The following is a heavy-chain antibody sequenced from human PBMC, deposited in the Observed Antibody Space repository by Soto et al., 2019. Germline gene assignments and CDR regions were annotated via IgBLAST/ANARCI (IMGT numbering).Heavy chain of an antibody. Sequence: PSETLSLTCTVSGGSVSSYYWSWIRQPPGKGLEWIGYIYYSGSTNYNPSLKSRVTISVDTSKNQFSLKLSSVTAADTAVYYCASSVAYEYYFDYWGQGTLVTVSS. CDR3: ASSVAYEYYFDY. V-gene: IGHV4-59*02. CDR2: IYYSGST. D-gene: IGHD5-12*01. CDR1: GGSVSSYY. J-gene: IGHJ4*02.